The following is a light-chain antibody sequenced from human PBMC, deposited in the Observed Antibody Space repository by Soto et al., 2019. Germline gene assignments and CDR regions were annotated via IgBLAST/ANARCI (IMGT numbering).Light chain of an antibody. CDR1: SADVGGYNA. CDR3: NSFSVSTIYV. Sequence: QSVLSQPAAVSGTPGQTITISCTGTSADVGGYNAVSWYHHHPGKPPKLIIYEVTPRPSGVSDRFSASNSGKTASLTISGLQAEDEAPYYCNSFSVSTIYVFGCGTK. V-gene: IGLV2-14*01. CDR2: EVT. J-gene: IGLJ1*01.